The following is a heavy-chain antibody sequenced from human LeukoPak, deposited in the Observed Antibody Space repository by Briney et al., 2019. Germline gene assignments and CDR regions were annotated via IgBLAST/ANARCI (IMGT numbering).Heavy chain of an antibody. D-gene: IGHD1-26*01. CDR1: GGSISSSSYY. Sequence: SETLSLTCTVSGGSISSSSYYWGWIRQPPGKGLEWIGSTYYSGSTYYNPSLKSRVTISVDTSKNQFSLKLSSVTAADTAVYYCARGSGSYSRRKYNWFDPWGQGTLVTVSS. CDR3: ARGSGSYSRRKYNWFDP. V-gene: IGHV4-39*07. J-gene: IGHJ5*02. CDR2: TYYSGST.